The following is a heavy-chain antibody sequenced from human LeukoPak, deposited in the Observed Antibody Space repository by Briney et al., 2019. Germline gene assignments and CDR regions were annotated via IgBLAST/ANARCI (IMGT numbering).Heavy chain of an antibody. CDR1: GYTFTGYY. D-gene: IGHD3-22*01. CDR2: INPNSGGT. CDR3: AREGEYYCDSSAPPGY. V-gene: IGHV1-2*02. Sequence: ASVKVSCKASGYTFTGYYMHWVRQAPGQGLEWMGWINPNSGGTNYAQKFQGRVTMTRDTSISTAYMELSRLRSDDTAVYYCAREGEYYCDSSAPPGYWGQGTLVTVSS. J-gene: IGHJ4*02.